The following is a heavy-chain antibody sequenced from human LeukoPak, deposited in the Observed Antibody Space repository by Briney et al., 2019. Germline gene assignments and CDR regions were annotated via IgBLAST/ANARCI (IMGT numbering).Heavy chain of an antibody. CDR1: GFRLGSDW. D-gene: IGHD3-3*02. Sequence: PGGSLRLSXAASGFRLGSDWMSWVRQAPGKGLEWASSISSSSSYIYYADSVKGRFTISRDNAKNSLYLQMNSLRAEDTAVYYCARDHFWSGYYYFDYWGQGTLVTVSS. J-gene: IGHJ4*02. CDR3: ARDHFWSGYYYFDY. V-gene: IGHV3-21*01. CDR2: ISSSSSYI.